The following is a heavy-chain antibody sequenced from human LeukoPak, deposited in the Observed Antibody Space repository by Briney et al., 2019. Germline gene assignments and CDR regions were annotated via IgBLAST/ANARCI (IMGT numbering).Heavy chain of an antibody. D-gene: IGHD3-22*01. CDR2: ISSNGGST. Sequence: GGSLRLSRAASGFTFSSYAMHWVRQAPGKGLEYVSAISSNGGSTYYANSVKGRFTISRDNSKNTLYLQMGSLRAEDMAVYYCARSSGYYSYYYYYMDVWGKGTTVTVSS. V-gene: IGHV3-64*01. CDR1: GFTFSSYA. CDR3: ARSSGYYSYYYYYMDV. J-gene: IGHJ6*03.